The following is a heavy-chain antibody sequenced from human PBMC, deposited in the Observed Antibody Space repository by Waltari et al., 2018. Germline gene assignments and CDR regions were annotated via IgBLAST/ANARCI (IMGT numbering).Heavy chain of an antibody. D-gene: IGHD3-22*01. CDR3: ATNYYYDSSGYYMGPDY. J-gene: IGHJ4*02. V-gene: IGHV4-39*01. Sequence: LVKPSETLSLTCTVSGGSISSSSYYWGWIRQPPGKGLEWIGSIYYSGSTYYNPSLKSRVTISVDTSKNQFSLKLSSVTAADTAVYYCATNYYYDSSGYYMGPDYWGQGTLVTVSS. CDR2: IYYSGST. CDR1: GGSISSSSYY.